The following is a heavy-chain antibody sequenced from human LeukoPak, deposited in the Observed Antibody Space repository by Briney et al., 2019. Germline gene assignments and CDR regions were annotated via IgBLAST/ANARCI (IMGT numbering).Heavy chain of an antibody. CDR3: ARCIVGATCDAFDI. J-gene: IGHJ3*02. CDR1: GDSISSSFYY. Sequence: SETLSLTCAVSGDSISSSFYYWGWIRQPPGKGLEWIGSISYSGDTSYNPSLKSRVTISVDTSKNQFSLKLSSVTAADTAVYYCARCIVGATCDAFDIWGQGTMVTVSS. D-gene: IGHD1-26*01. V-gene: IGHV4-39*07. CDR2: ISYSGDT.